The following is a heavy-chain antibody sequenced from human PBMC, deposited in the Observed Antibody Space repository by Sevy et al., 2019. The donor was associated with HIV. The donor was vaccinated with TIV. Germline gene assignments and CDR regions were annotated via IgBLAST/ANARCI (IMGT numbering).Heavy chain of an antibody. CDR3: AREGVGGFHTSLDY. J-gene: IGHJ4*02. V-gene: IGHV3-48*03. CDR1: GFTFSSYE. CDR2: ISSSGSIT. Sequence: GGSLRLSCAASGFTFSSYEMNWVRQAPGKGLEWVAYISSSGSITYYADSVKGRFTISRDNAKNSLFLQMQTLSSEDTSIYYWAREGVGGFHTSLDYWGQETLVTVS. D-gene: IGHD2-15*01.